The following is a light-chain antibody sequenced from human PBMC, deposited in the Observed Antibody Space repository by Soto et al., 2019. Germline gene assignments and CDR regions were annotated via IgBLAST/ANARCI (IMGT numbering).Light chain of an antibody. CDR1: QDITKY. CDR2: DVF. V-gene: IGKV1-33*01. Sequence: DIQMTQSPSSLSASVGDRVTIICQASQDITKYLNWYQQKPGKAPKLLIYDVFKLETGVPSRFSGSRSGTDFTFTISSLQPEDIATYYYQQYDKLPLTFGQGTKLEIK. CDR3: QQYDKLPLT. J-gene: IGKJ2*01.